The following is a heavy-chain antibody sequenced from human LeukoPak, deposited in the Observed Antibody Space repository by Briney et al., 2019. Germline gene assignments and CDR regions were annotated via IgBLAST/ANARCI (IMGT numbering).Heavy chain of an antibody. V-gene: IGHV3-66*01. Sequence: GGSLRLSCAASGFTVFSNYMNWVRQVPGKGLEWVSVIYSGGSTYYADSVKGRFTISRDNSKNTLYLQMNSLRAEDTAVYYCASGVGAHFDYWGQGTLVTVSS. D-gene: IGHD3-3*01. CDR2: IYSGGST. J-gene: IGHJ4*02. CDR1: GFTVFSNY. CDR3: ASGVGAHFDY.